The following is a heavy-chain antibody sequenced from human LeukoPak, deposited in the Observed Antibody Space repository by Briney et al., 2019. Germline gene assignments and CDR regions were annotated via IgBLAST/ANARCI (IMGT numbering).Heavy chain of an antibody. D-gene: IGHD2-2*01. V-gene: IGHV3-23*01. CDR2: ISGSGGST. J-gene: IGHJ4*02. CDR1: GFTFSSYA. CDR3: AKAYCSSTSWYADY. Sequence: GGSLGLSCAASGFTFSSYAMSWVRQAPGKGLEWVSAISGSGGSTYYADSVKGRFTISRDNSKNTLYLQMNSLRAEDTAVYYCAKAYCSSTSWYADYWGQGTLVTVSS.